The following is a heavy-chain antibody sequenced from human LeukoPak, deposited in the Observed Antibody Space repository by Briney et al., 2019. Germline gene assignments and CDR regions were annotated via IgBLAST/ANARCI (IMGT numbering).Heavy chain of an antibody. CDR2: IYHSGST. V-gene: IGHV4-59*01. D-gene: IGHD2-8*01. J-gene: IGHJ4*02. CDR3: ARQNGVGLFTLP. CDR1: GGSISSYY. Sequence: SETLSLTCTVSGGSISSYYWSWIRQPPGKGLEWIGYIYHSGSTNYNPSLKSRATISEDTSKNQFSLKLSSVTAADTAVYYCARQNGVGLFTLPGGQGTLVTVSS.